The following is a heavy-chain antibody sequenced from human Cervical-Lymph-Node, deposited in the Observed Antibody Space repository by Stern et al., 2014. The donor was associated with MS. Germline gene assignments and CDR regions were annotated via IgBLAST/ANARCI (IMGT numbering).Heavy chain of an antibody. CDR1: GGTFSSSYA. Sequence: QLVQSGAEVKKPASSVKVSCKASGGTFSSSYAVSWVRQAPGQGLEWMGRIIPIVGLPNYAQKFQTRLTITADKSTSTVYMELSSLTSEDTAVYYCARGIVTNRPAATLHNLFDHWGQGTLVTVSS. J-gene: IGHJ5*02. V-gene: IGHV1-69*09. D-gene: IGHD2-15*01. CDR3: ARGIVTNRPAATLHNLFDH. CDR2: IIPIVGLP.